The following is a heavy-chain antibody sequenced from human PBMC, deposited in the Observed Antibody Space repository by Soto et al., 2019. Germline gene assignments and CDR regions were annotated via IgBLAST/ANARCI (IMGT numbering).Heavy chain of an antibody. CDR1: GGSISSGGYY. V-gene: IGHV4-31*03. CDR2: IYYSGST. Sequence: QVQLQESGPGLVKPSQTLSLTCTVSGGSISSGGYYWSWIRQHPGKGLEWIGYIYYSGSTYFNASLKSRLTISVDTSKTHFSPQQSSVTAADTAVYYCARAGHSSSSEGANCFDPWGQGTLVTVSS. D-gene: IGHD6-6*01. CDR3: ARAGHSSSSEGANCFDP. J-gene: IGHJ5*02.